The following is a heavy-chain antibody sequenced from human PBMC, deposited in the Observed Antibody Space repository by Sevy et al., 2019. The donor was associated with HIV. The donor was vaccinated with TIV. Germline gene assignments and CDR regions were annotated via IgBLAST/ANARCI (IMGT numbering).Heavy chain of an antibody. D-gene: IGHD3-22*01. CDR2: FDPEDDET. V-gene: IGHV1-24*01. CDR3: ATTKDYYENSGDPFDY. CDR1: RYTLTQLS. Sequence: ASVKVSCKVSRYTLTQLSMHWVRQVPGKWLEWMGSFDPEDDETIYAQRFQGRLTMTEDTSTDTAYMELSSLRSEDTAVYYCATTKDYYENSGDPFDYWGQGTLVTVSS. J-gene: IGHJ4*02.